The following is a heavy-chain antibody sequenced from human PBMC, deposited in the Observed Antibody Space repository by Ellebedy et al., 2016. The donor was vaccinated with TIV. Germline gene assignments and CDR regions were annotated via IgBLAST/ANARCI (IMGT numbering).Heavy chain of an antibody. CDR3: ARTSTMTTFGASDF. D-gene: IGHD3-16*01. V-gene: IGHV3-23*01. Sequence: GESLKISCAASGFTFGFSFSRYAMSWVRQAPGKGLAWVSALSGSGGSTYYADSVKGRFTISRDNSKNTLYLQLNSLRAEDAALYYCARTSTMTTFGASDFWGQGTMVTVSS. J-gene: IGHJ3*01. CDR1: GFTFGFSFSRYA. CDR2: LSGSGGST.